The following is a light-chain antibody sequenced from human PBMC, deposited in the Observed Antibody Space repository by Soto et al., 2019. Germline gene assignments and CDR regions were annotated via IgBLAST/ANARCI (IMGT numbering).Light chain of an antibody. Sequence: QSVVTQPASVSGSPGQSVTISCTGTSSDVGGYNYVSWYQHHPGEAPKLMIYEVTHRPSGVSNRFSGSKSGNTASLTISGLQAEDEADYYCSSYTSISTYVFGTGTKVTVL. CDR3: SSYTSISTYV. CDR2: EVT. CDR1: SSDVGGYNY. J-gene: IGLJ1*01. V-gene: IGLV2-14*01.